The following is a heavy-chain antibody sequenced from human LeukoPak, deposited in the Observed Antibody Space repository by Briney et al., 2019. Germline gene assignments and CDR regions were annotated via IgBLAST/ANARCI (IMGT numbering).Heavy chain of an antibody. CDR1: GGSISSGGYY. CDR3: AATYYDILTGYYPYYFDY. CDR2: IYYSGST. D-gene: IGHD3-9*01. V-gene: IGHV4-31*03. J-gene: IGHJ4*02. Sequence: PSETLSLTCTVSGGSISSGGYYWSWIRQHPGKGLEWIGYIYYSGSTYYNPSLKSRVTISVDTSKNQFSLKLSSVTAADTAVYYCAATYYDILTGYYPYYFDYWGQGTLVTVSS.